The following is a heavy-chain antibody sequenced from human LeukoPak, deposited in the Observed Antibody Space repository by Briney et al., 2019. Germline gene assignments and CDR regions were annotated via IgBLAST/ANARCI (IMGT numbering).Heavy chain of an antibody. Sequence: GRSLRLSCAASGFTFSNYEMNWVRQAPGKGLEWVSYISSSGDTIYYADSGKGRFTISRDNAKNSLYLQLNSLRGEDTAVYYCARVLPYFDYWGQGTLVTVSS. CDR2: ISSSGDTI. CDR3: ARVLPYFDY. CDR1: GFTFSNYE. V-gene: IGHV3-48*03. J-gene: IGHJ4*02.